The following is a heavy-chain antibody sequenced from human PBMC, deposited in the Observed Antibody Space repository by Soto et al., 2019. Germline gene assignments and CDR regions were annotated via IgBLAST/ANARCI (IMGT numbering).Heavy chain of an antibody. CDR2: IIPNFDTP. V-gene: IGHV1-69*01. D-gene: IGHD3-10*01. Sequence: QVHLVQSGAEVKKPGSSVKVSCKTSGGSFNNYAVSWVRQAPGQGLEWMGGIIPNFDTPNYAQKFQDRVTISADESTSTVYMELRSLRSNDTAVDYCAVAMVREILIFESSGMHVWGQGTTVIVSS. CDR3: AVAMVREILIFESSGMHV. J-gene: IGHJ6*02. CDR1: GGSFNNYA.